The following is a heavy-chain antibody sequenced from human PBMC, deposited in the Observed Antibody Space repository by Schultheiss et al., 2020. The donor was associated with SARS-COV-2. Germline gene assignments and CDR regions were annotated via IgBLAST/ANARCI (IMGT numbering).Heavy chain of an antibody. J-gene: IGHJ4*02. V-gene: IGHV4-61*05. Sequence: SETLSLTCTVSGGSISSSSYYWGWVRQPPGKGLEWIGYLYYSGSTNYNPSLKSRVTMSVDTSKNQFSLKLSSVTAADTAVYYCARDRNYYGSGSVDYWGQGALGTVAS. CDR2: LYYSGST. CDR3: ARDRNYYGSGSVDY. CDR1: GGSISSSSYY. D-gene: IGHD3-10*01.